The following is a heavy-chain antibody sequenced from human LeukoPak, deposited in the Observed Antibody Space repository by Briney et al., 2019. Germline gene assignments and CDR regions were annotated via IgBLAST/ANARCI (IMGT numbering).Heavy chain of an antibody. CDR2: INHSGST. Sequence: SETLSLTCAVYGVSFSGYYWSWLRQPPGKGLEWLGEINHSGSTNYNPSLKSRVTISVDTSKNQFSLKLSSVIAADTAVYYCARGSDYGDYLNWFDPWGQGTLVTVSS. V-gene: IGHV4-34*01. CDR3: ARGSDYGDYLNWFDP. D-gene: IGHD4-17*01. CDR1: GVSFSGYY. J-gene: IGHJ5*02.